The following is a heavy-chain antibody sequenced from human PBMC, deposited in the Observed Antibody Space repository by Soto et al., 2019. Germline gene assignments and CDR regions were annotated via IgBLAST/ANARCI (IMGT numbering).Heavy chain of an antibody. CDR1: GGSFSGYY. D-gene: IGHD4-17*01. CDR3: VRRPTGTDI. Sequence: SETLSLTCAVYGGSFSGYYWSWIRQPPGKGLEWIGEINHSGSTNYNPSLKSRITISVDTSKNQFSLKLSSVTAADTAVYYCVRRPTGTDIWGQGTMVTVSS. CDR2: INHSGST. J-gene: IGHJ3*02. V-gene: IGHV4-34*01.